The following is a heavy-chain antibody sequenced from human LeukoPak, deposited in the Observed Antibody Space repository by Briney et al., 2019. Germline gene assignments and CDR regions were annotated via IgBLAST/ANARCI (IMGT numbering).Heavy chain of an antibody. CDR1: GYSFTSYW. V-gene: IGHV5-51*01. J-gene: IGHJ4*02. D-gene: IGHD3-10*01. CDR3: ARLTPGPVYGSGSRLLDY. Sequence: GESLKISCKGSGYSFTSYWIGWVRQMPGKGLEWMGIIYPGDSDTRYSPSFQGQVTISADKSISTAYLQWRSLEASDTAMYYCARLTPGPVYGSGSRLLDYWGQGTLVTVSS. CDR2: IYPGDSDT.